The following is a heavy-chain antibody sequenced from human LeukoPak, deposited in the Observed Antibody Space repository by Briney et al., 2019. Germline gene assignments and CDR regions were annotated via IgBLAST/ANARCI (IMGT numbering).Heavy chain of an antibody. D-gene: IGHD4-17*01. J-gene: IGHJ4*02. CDR2: IHYRGTT. V-gene: IGHV4-59*13. CDR3: ARDEHGDFQGFDY. Sequence: PSETLSLTCTVSGASFSSYYWNWIRQSPGKGLEWLGNIHYRGTTNYNPSLKNRVTLSLDTSKSQFVLKVTSVTAADTAVYYCARDEHGDFQGFDYWGQGTRVTVSS. CDR1: GASFSSYY.